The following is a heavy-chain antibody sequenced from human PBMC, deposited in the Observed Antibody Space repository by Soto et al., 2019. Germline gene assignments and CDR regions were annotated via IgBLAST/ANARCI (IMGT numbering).Heavy chain of an antibody. J-gene: IGHJ5*02. CDR1: GFSLSTSGAA. CDR3: AHRATMTIFGLIIDNGVWFDP. CDR2: IYWDGDR. D-gene: IGHD3-3*01. Sequence: QITLKESGPTLVKPTQTLTLTCTFSGFSLSTSGAAVGWIRQPPGRALEWLALIYWDGDRRYNPSLQSRLTIDKDTSRNQVALTLTSVDPADTATDYCAHRATMTIFGLIIDNGVWFDPWGQGTLVIVSS. V-gene: IGHV2-5*02.